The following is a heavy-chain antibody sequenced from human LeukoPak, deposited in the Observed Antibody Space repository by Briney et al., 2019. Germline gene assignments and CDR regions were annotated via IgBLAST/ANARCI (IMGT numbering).Heavy chain of an antibody. CDR3: ARPQYCGGDCWALGN. D-gene: IGHD2-21*02. CDR2: IIPILGIA. Sequence: SVEVSCKASGGTFSSYAISWVRQAPGQGLEWMGRIIPILGIANYAQKFQGRVTITADKSTSTAYMELSSLRSEDTAVYYCARPQYCGGDCWALGNWGQGTLVTVSS. V-gene: IGHV1-69*04. J-gene: IGHJ4*02. CDR1: GGTFSSYA.